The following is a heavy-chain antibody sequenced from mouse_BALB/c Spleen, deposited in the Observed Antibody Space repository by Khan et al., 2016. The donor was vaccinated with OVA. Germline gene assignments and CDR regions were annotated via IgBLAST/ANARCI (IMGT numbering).Heavy chain of an antibody. CDR3: ARAGTITTVVATDFDY. D-gene: IGHD1-1*01. Sequence: EVQLQESGPGLVKPSQSLSLTCTVTGYSITSDYAWNWIRPFPGNKLEWMGYIKYSGSTSYNPSLKSRISITRDTSTHQFFLQLNSVTTEDTATYYCARAGTITTVVATDFDYWGQGTTLTVSS. V-gene: IGHV3-2*02. CDR2: IKYSGST. CDR1: GYSITSDYA. J-gene: IGHJ2*01.